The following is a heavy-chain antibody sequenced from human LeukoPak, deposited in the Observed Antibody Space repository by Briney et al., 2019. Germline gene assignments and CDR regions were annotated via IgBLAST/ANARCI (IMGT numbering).Heavy chain of an antibody. CDR1: GFTFSTYS. Sequence: GGSLRLSCAASGFTFSTYSMNWVRQAPGKGLEWVSSISNSSSYIYYADSVKGRFTISRDNAKNSLYLQMNSLRAEDTAVYYCARDSIRSRFDYWGQGTLVTVSS. CDR3: ARDSIRSRFDY. J-gene: IGHJ4*02. D-gene: IGHD1-14*01. V-gene: IGHV3-21*01. CDR2: ISNSSSYI.